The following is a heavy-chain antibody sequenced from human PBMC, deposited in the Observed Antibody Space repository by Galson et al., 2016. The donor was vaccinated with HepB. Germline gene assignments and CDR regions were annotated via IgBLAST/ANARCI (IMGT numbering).Heavy chain of an antibody. CDR2: ITSSSTK. D-gene: IGHD1-1*01. V-gene: IGHV3-48*01. Sequence: SLRLSCAASGFTFSDYSINWVRQAPGKGLEWVAYITSSSTKYYADSVKDRFTISRDNAKNSLYLQMNSLRAEDTAVYYCARLHTRVTAIELERQDYWGQGTLVTVSS. CDR3: ARLHTRVTAIELERQDY. J-gene: IGHJ4*02. CDR1: GFTFSDYS.